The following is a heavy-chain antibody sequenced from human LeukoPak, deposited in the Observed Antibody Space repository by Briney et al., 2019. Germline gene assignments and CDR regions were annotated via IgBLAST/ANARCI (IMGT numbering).Heavy chain of an antibody. D-gene: IGHD4-17*01. J-gene: IGHJ4*02. V-gene: IGHV3-30*18. Sequence: PGGSLRLSCAASGFTFSSYGMHWVRQAPGKGLEWVAVISYDGSNKYYADSVKGRFTISRDNSKNTLYLQMNSLRAEDTAVYYCAKDGNYGDYGTYYFDYWGQGTLVTVSS. CDR3: AKDGNYGDYGTYYFDY. CDR2: ISYDGSNK. CDR1: GFTFSSYG.